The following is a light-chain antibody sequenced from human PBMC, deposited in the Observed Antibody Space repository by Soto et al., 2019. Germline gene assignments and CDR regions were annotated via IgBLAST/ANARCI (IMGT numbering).Light chain of an antibody. CDR1: QSLTSH. J-gene: IGKJ5*01. Sequence: DIVLTQSPATLSLSPGERATLSCRASQSLTSHLAWYQQRPGQAPRLLIHDASSRATGVPARFIGRGSGTDFTLTISSLEPEDFAVYYCQQRTDWPPSITFGQGTRLEIK. V-gene: IGKV3-11*01. CDR3: QQRTDWPPSIT. CDR2: DAS.